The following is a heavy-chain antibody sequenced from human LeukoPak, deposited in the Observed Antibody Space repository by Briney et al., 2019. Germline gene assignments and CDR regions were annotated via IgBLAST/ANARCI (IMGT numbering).Heavy chain of an antibody. Sequence: SETLSLTCTVSGGSVSSGSYYWSWIRQPPGKGLEWIGYIYYSGSTNYNPSLKSRVTISVDTSKNQFSLKLSSVTAADTAVYYCARDFSGGFGYYYYGMDVWGQGTTVTVSS. D-gene: IGHD3-16*01. CDR1: GGSVSSGSYY. J-gene: IGHJ6*02. CDR3: ARDFSGGFGYYYYGMDV. CDR2: IYYSGST. V-gene: IGHV4-61*01.